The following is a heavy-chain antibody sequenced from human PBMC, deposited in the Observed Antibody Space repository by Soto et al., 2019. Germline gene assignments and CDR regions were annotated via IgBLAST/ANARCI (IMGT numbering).Heavy chain of an antibody. V-gene: IGHV4-30-2*01. CDR1: GGSISSGGYS. CDR3: ARVWGYAFDI. Sequence: SETLSLTCAVSGGSISSGGYSWSWIRQPPGKGLDWIGYIYHSGSTYYNPSLKSRVTISVDRSKNQFSLKLSSVTAADTAVYYCARVWGYAFDIWGQGTMVTVSS. J-gene: IGHJ3*02. CDR2: IYHSGST. D-gene: IGHD7-27*01.